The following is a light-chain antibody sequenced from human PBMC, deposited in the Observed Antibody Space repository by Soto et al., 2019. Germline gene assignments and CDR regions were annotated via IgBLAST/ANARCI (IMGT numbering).Light chain of an antibody. V-gene: IGLV1-40*01. Sequence: QSVLTQPPSVSGAPGQRVTISCTGGSSNIGAPYNVHWYQQLPGTAPKLLIYGNTNRPSGVPDRFSGSKSGTSASLAITGLQPEDEADYYCQSFDLRQSWVFGGGTKLTVL. J-gene: IGLJ3*02. CDR3: QSFDLRQSWV. CDR1: SSNIGAPYN. CDR2: GNT.